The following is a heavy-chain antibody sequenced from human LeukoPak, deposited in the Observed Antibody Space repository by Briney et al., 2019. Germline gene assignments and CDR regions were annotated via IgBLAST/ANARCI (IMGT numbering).Heavy chain of an antibody. CDR2: INPSGSST. J-gene: IGHJ4*02. V-gene: IGHV1-46*01. CDR3: AREESGGYFDY. CDR1: GFTCTNYY. Sequence: ASVKVSCKASGFTCTNYYMHWVRQAPGQGLEWMGLINPSGSSTNYAQKFRGRVTMTRDTSTTTVYMELSSLRSEDTAVYYCAREESGGYFDYGGQGTLVTVSS. D-gene: IGHD2-8*02.